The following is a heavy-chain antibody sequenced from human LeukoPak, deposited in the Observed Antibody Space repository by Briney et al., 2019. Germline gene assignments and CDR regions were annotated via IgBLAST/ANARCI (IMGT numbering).Heavy chain of an antibody. V-gene: IGHV3-23*01. J-gene: IGHJ4*02. D-gene: IGHD4-17*01. CDR3: AKGAQDYGDSTTDY. Sequence: QPGGSLRLSCVASGFTFSNYAMSWFRQAPGKGLEWVSVVSGSGGRTYYADSVKGRFTISRDNSKNTLFLQMNSLRAEDTAVYYCAKGAQDYGDSTTDYWGQGTLVTVSS. CDR2: VSGSGGRT. CDR1: GFTFSNYA.